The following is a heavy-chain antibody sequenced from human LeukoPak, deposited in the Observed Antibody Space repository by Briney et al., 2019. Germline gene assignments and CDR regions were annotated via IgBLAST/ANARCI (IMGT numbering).Heavy chain of an antibody. V-gene: IGHV4-59*01. CDR1: GGSLSNYY. Sequence: PSETLSLTCTVSGGSLSNYYWRWIRQPPGKGLEWIGYIYNSGSTNSNPSLTSRVPISVDTSKNQFSLRLSAVAAADTAVYYCARGSSGWLYYFDYWGQGTLVTVSS. D-gene: IGHD6-19*01. CDR3: ARGSSGWLYYFDY. J-gene: IGHJ4*02. CDR2: IYNSGST.